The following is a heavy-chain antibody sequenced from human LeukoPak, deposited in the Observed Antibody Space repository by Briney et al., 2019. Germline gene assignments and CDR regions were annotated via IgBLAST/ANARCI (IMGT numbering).Heavy chain of an antibody. CDR1: GGSISSGGYS. J-gene: IGHJ3*02. D-gene: IGHD1-26*01. CDR2: IYHSGST. Sequence: SQTLSLTCAVSGGSISSGGYSWSWIRQPPGKGLEWIGYIYHSGSTYYHPSLKSRVTISVDRSKNQFSLKLSSVTAADTAVYYCARAYSGSYLGAFDIWGQGTMVTVSS. V-gene: IGHV4-30-2*01. CDR3: ARAYSGSYLGAFDI.